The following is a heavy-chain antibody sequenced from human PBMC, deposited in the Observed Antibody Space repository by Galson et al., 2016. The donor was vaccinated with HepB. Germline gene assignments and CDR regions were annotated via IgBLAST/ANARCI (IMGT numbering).Heavy chain of an antibody. J-gene: IGHJ4*02. CDR1: GFTFSHYH. D-gene: IGHD1-26*01. V-gene: IGHV3-48*02. CDR3: AREIGGSYYFAS. CDR2: ISGSGTTI. Sequence: SLRLSCAASGFTFSHYHMNWVRQAPGKGLEWISYISGSGTTIYYADSVKGRFTISRDNSKNSVHLQMNGLRDGDTAVYYCAREIGGSYYFASWGQGTPVTVST.